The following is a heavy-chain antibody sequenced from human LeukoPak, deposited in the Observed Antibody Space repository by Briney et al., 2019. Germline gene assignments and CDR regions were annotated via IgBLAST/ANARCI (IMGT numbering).Heavy chain of an antibody. CDR3: AKTGTYYGDYDWFDP. D-gene: IGHD4-17*01. V-gene: IGHV4-59*01. CDR1: GGSISSYY. CDR2: IYYSGST. Sequence: SETLSLTCTVSGGSISSYYWSWIRQPPGKGLEWVGYIYYSGSTNYNPSLKSRVIISVDTSKNQFSLKLSSVTAADTAVYYCAKTGTYYGDYDWFDPWGQGTLVTVSS. J-gene: IGHJ5*02.